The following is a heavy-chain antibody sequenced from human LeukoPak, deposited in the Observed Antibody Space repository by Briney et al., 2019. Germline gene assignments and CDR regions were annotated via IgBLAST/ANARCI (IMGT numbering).Heavy chain of an antibody. J-gene: IGHJ4*02. CDR3: ARRSFEGFDY. CDR2: SADGSATK. Sequence: LSLTCTVSGYSISSGYYWGWIRQPPGRGLEWISYSADGSATKYYADSVKGRFIISRDNAKKSLYLRMNSLRAEDTAVHYCARRSFEGFDYWGQGTLVTVSS. V-gene: IGHV3-11*04. CDR1: GYSISSGYY. D-gene: IGHD3-16*01.